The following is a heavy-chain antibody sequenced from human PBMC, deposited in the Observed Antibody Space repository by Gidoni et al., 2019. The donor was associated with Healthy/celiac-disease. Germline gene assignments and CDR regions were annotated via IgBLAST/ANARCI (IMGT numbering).Heavy chain of an antibody. J-gene: IGHJ3*02. CDR1: GYSITRYW. Sequence: EVQLVQYGAEMTKPGESLKISCTGSGYSITRYWIGWVRQMPGKGLEWMGIIYPGDSDTRYSPSFQGQVTISADKSISTAYLQWSSLKASDTAMYYCARHGMELLFRVAAFDIWGQGTMVTVSS. CDR2: IYPGDSDT. CDR3: ARHGMELLFRVAAFDI. V-gene: IGHV5-51*01. D-gene: IGHD1-26*01.